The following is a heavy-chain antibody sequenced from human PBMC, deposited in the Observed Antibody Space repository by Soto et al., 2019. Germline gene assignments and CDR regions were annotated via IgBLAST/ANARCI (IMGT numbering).Heavy chain of an antibody. CDR2: INHSGSP. CDR3: ATANWIQHYFDP. V-gene: IGHV4-34*01. Sequence: SETLSLTRAVYGGYYSGYCRSWLSQHPGKGLEWIVEINHSGSPNYNPSLKSRVNISVDTSKNQFSLKMTSVTAADTAVYYCATANWIQHYFDPWGQGTLATV. CDR1: GGYYSGYC. D-gene: IGHD5-18*01. J-gene: IGHJ5*02.